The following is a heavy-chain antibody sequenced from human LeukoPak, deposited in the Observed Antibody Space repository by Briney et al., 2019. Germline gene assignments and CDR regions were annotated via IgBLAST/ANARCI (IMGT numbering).Heavy chain of an antibody. Sequence: GGSLRLSCAASGFTFRNSWMHWVRQAPGKGLVWISRISGDGETTTYADSVKGRFSISRDNAKSTVLLQMNSLRAEDTAVYYCARVEYFDISGQYGVTDVLDLWGHGTKVIVSS. CDR2: ISGDGETT. CDR1: GFTFRNSW. D-gene: IGHD3-9*01. V-gene: IGHV3-74*03. J-gene: IGHJ3*01. CDR3: ARVEYFDISGQYGVTDVLDL.